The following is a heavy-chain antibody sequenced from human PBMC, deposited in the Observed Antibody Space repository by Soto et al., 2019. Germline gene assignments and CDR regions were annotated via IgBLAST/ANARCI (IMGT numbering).Heavy chain of an antibody. Sequence: QITLQESGPPLVKPTQTLTLTCTFSGFSLTTSAVAVGWIRQPPGKALECLAIVYGSDDKFYSPSLRSRLTIIKDNSKNQVILTLTDMDPVDTATYFCVRRNDPYYFDYWGQGTLVSVSS. CDR3: VRRNDPYYFDY. CDR2: VYGSDDK. V-gene: IGHV2-5*01. CDR1: GFSLTTSAVA. D-gene: IGHD1-1*01. J-gene: IGHJ4*02.